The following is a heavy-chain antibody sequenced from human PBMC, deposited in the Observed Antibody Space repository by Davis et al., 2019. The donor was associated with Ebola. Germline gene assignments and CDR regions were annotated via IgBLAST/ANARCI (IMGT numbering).Heavy chain of an antibody. Sequence: PGGSLRLSCAASGFTFSSYWMSWVRQAPGKGLEWVANIKQDGSEKYYVDSVKGRFTISRDNAKNSLYLQMNSLRAEDTAVYYCARDNGIAAAGHYYGMDVWGKGTTVTVSS. CDR2: IKQDGSEK. V-gene: IGHV3-7*01. CDR1: GFTFSSYW. D-gene: IGHD6-13*01. CDR3: ARDNGIAAAGHYYGMDV. J-gene: IGHJ6*04.